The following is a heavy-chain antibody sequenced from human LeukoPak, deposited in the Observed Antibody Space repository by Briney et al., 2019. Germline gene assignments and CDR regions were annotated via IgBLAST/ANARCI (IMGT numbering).Heavy chain of an antibody. J-gene: IGHJ4*02. CDR1: GYTFTGYY. D-gene: IGHD4-17*01. CDR2: INPNSGGT. Sequence: ASVKVSCKASGYTFTGYYTHWVRQAPGQGLEWMGWINPNSGGTNYAQKFQGRVTMTRDTSISTAYMELSRLRSDDTAVYYCARAGGVTTSPFDYWGQGTLVTVSS. V-gene: IGHV1-2*02. CDR3: ARAGGVTTSPFDY.